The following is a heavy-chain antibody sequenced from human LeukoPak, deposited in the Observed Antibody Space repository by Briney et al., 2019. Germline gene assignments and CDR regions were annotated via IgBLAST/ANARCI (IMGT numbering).Heavy chain of an antibody. Sequence: ASVKVSCKASGGTFSSYAISWVRQAPGQGLEWMGGIIPIFGTANYAQKFQGRVTITADESTSTAYMELSSLRSEDTAVYYRARDSVVAAPNRFDYWGQGTLVTVSS. CDR3: ARDSVVAAPNRFDY. CDR2: IIPIFGTA. J-gene: IGHJ4*02. V-gene: IGHV1-69*13. CDR1: GGTFSSYA. D-gene: IGHD2-15*01.